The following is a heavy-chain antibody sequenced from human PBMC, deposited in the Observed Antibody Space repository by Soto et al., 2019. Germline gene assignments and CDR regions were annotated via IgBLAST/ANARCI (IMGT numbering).Heavy chain of an antibody. J-gene: IGHJ4*02. CDR2: ISAESGDT. CDR1: GYTFSNYG. V-gene: IGHV1-18*01. CDR3: AKDLRHHGDRYLYFFDS. Sequence: QVQLTQSGSEVQKPGASVEVSCKASGYTFSNYGSSWVRHAPGQGLECMGWISAESGDTNYAQTFQGRVAMTTDTSTSTAYMELRSLTSDDTAIYYCAKDLRHHGDRYLYFFDSWGQGTLVTVSS. D-gene: IGHD2-21*02.